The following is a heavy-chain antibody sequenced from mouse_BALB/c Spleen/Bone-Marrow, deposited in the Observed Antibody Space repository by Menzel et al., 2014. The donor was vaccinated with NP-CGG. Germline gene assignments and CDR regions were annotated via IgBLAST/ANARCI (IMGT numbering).Heavy chain of an antibody. D-gene: IGHD1-1*01. J-gene: IGHJ2*01. Sequence: EVQLQQSGPELVKPGASVKMSCKASRYTFTSYVFHWVKQKPGQGLEWIGFMNPFNDGTKYNEKFKGKATLTSDKSSSTAYMELSSLTSEDSAVYYCAREVVATDFFDYWGQGTTLTVSP. V-gene: IGHV1-14*01. CDR3: AREVVATDFFDY. CDR2: MNPFNDGT. CDR1: RYTFTSYV.